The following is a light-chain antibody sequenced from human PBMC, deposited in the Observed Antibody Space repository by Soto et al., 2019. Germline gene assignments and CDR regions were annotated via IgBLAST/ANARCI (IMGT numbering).Light chain of an antibody. Sequence: DIQITQSPPSLSASVGDRVTITCRASQSIGNSLNWYQQKPGKAPNLLIYSSSVLQSGVPSSFSGSGSGTDFTLSISSLQPEDFATDYCQQSYITPLTFGGGTKVENK. CDR2: SSS. CDR3: QQSYITPLT. J-gene: IGKJ4*01. V-gene: IGKV1-39*01. CDR1: QSIGNS.